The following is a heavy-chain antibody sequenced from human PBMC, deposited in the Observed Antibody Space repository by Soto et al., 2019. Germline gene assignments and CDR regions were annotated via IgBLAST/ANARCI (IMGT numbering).Heavy chain of an antibody. CDR3: ARLVPPTVAYDY. D-gene: IGHD4-17*01. CDR1: GGSISSSSYY. Sequence: SETLSLTCTVSGGSISSSSYYWGWIRQPPGKGLEWIGSIYYSGSTYYNPSLKSRVTISVDTSKNQFSLKLSSVTAADTAVYYCARLVPPTVAYDYWGQGTLVT. CDR2: IYYSGST. V-gene: IGHV4-39*01. J-gene: IGHJ4*02.